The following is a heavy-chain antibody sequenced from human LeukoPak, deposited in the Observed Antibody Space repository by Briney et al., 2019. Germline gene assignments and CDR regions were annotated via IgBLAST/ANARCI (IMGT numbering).Heavy chain of an antibody. Sequence: SETLSLTCAVYGGSFSGYYWSWIRQPPGKGLEWIGEINHSGSTNYNPSLKSRVTISVDTSKNQFSLKLGSVTAADTAVYYCARFGDYRPYYFDYWGQGTLVTVSS. CDR3: ARFGDYRPYYFDY. CDR2: INHSGST. CDR1: GGSFSGYY. D-gene: IGHD4-17*01. V-gene: IGHV4-34*01. J-gene: IGHJ4*02.